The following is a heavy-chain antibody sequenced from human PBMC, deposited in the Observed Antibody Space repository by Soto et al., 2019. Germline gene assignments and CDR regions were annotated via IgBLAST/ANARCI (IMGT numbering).Heavy chain of an antibody. V-gene: IGHV2-5*02. CDR1: GFSFTTSGVG. CDR2: IYWDDDK. D-gene: IGHD3-22*01. Sequence: SGPTLVNPTQTLTLTCTFSGFSFTTSGVGVGWIRQPPGKALEWLALIYWDDDKRYSPSLRSRLTITKDTSKNQVVLTMTNMDPVDTATYYCAHTTYYYDSSGYYRRPHPDYWGQGTLVTVSS. CDR3: AHTTYYYDSSGYYRRPHPDY. J-gene: IGHJ4*02.